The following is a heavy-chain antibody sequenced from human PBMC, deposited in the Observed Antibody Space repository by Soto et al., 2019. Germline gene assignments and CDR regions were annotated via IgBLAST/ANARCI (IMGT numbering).Heavy chain of an antibody. Sequence: GGSLRLSCAASGFTFSSYWMSWVRQAPGKGLEWVANIKQDGSEKYYVDSVKGRFTISGDNAKNSLYLQMNSLRAEDTAVYYCARDRVVAAAGTWWFDPWGQGTLVTVSS. J-gene: IGHJ5*02. V-gene: IGHV3-7*05. CDR3: ARDRVVAAAGTWWFDP. D-gene: IGHD6-13*01. CDR2: IKQDGSEK. CDR1: GFTFSSYW.